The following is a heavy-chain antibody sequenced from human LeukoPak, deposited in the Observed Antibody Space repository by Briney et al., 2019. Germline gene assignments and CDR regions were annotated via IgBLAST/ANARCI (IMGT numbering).Heavy chain of an antibody. CDR3: AKSGGDYVRFDY. V-gene: IGHV3-23*01. D-gene: IGHD4-17*01. CDR2: ISGSGATT. J-gene: IGHJ4*02. CDR1: GFTFSSYA. Sequence: GGYLRLSCAASGFTFSSYAMNWVRQTPGKGLEWVSGISGSGATTDYADSVKGRFTISRDNSKNTLYLQMNSLRAEDTAVYYCAKSGGDYVRFDYWGQGTLVTVSS.